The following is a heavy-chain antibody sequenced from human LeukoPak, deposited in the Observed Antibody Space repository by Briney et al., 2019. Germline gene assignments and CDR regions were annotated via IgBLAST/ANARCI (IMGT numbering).Heavy chain of an antibody. CDR3: ARVQSRWGGRIAAPPGGV. V-gene: IGHV4-39*07. CDR2: IYYSAST. Sequence: SETLSLTCTVSGGSISSSSYYWGWIRQPPGKGLEWIGRIYYSASTYYNPSLKSRITVSVDTSKTQFSLKLSSVTAADTAVYYCARVQSRWGGRIAAPPGGVWGQGTLVTVSS. CDR1: GGSISSSSYY. D-gene: IGHD6-13*01. J-gene: IGHJ4*02.